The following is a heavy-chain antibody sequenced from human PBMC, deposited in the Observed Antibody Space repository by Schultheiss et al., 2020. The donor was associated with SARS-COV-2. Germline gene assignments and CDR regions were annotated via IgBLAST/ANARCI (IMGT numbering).Heavy chain of an antibody. J-gene: IGHJ3*02. CDR2: ISGSGGST. CDR1: GFTFSSYA. D-gene: IGHD3-22*01. Sequence: GGSLRLSCAASGFTFSSYAMSWVRQAPGKGLEWVSAISGSGGSTYYADSVKGRFTISRDNSKNTLYLQMNSLRAEDTAVYYCAKGKYYYDSSGYYFSHAGAFDIWGQGTMVTVSS. CDR3: AKGKYYYDSSGYYFSHAGAFDI. V-gene: IGHV3-23*01.